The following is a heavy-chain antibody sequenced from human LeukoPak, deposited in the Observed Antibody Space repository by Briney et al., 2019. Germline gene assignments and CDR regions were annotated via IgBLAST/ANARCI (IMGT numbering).Heavy chain of an antibody. D-gene: IGHD3-22*01. CDR1: GFSLNTTGMG. J-gene: IGHJ5*02. V-gene: IGHV2-70*11. Sequence: SGPTLVHPTQTLTLTFTVSGFSLNTTGMGGGGIRQPQGKAMEWLARIDWDIDKYHSKSLKARLTISRHNYKHQVVLTMTSMDPVDTATYYCARMTNYYESSGYYLDPWGQGTLVTVSP. CDR3: ARMTNYYESSGYYLDP. CDR2: IDWDIDK.